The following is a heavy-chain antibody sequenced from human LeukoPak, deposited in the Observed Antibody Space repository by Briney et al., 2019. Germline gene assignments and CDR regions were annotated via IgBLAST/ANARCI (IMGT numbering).Heavy chain of an antibody. CDR3: ARRKRGWGSLLGESFDV. Sequence: GQSLQISCKGSGDSFTRYWMRWVRPMPGKGLEWMGFDYFGGSDARYSPSFRGMVTMSADKSITSAYLQWSSLKASDTAMYYCARRKRGWGSLLGESFDVWGQGTMVTASS. V-gene: IGHV5-51*01. D-gene: IGHD3-16*01. CDR1: GDSFTRYW. J-gene: IGHJ3*01. CDR2: DYFGGSDA.